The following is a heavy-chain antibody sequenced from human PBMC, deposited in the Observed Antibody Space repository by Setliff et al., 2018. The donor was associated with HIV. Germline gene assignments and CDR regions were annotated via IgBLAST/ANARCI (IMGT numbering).Heavy chain of an antibody. CDR2: IYYSGST. D-gene: IGHD2-15*01. CDR1: GGSIRSSGYY. Sequence: SETLSLTCSVSGGSIRSSGYYWGWIRQPPGKGLEWIGSIYYSGSTYYNPSLKSRVTISVDTSKNQFSLKLSSVTAADTAVYYCARSRGDIVMMVAAHWYFDLWGRGTLVTAPQ. J-gene: IGHJ2*01. CDR3: ARSRGDIVMMVAAHWYFDL. V-gene: IGHV4-39*07.